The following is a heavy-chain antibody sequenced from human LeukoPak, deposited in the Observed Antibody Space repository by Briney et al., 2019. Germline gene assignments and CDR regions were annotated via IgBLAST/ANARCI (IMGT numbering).Heavy chain of an antibody. CDR2: IYPNGNT. CDR1: SGSISDYY. Sequence: SENLSLTSTGSSGSISDYYWSWLRQRPGKGLEWMGRIYPNGNTEYNPSLGSRVTLSVDATKNQFLQMRSLVTAAETAVYYCARATCKGSTSCLGLANWFDPWGQGTLVTVSS. J-gene: IGHJ5*02. V-gene: IGHV4-4*07. CDR3: ARATCKGSTSCLGLANWFDP. D-gene: IGHD2-2*01.